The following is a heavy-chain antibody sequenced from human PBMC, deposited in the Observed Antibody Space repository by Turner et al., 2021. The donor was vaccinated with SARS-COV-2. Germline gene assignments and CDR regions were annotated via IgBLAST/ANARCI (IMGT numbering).Heavy chain of an antibody. CDR3: ARDPRVPAVTNVNDAFDI. CDR2: FNHSGGGT. D-gene: IGHD4-17*01. J-gene: IGHJ3*02. CDR1: GYTFSSYY. V-gene: IGHV1-46*01. Sequence: QVQLVQSGAEAKKPGASVKISCRTSGYTFSSYYIHWVRQAPGQGLEWMGIFNHSGGGTSYAQNFQGRLTMTSDTSTSTVYMELSSLGSEDTAVYYCARDPRVPAVTNVNDAFDIWGQGTMVTVSS.